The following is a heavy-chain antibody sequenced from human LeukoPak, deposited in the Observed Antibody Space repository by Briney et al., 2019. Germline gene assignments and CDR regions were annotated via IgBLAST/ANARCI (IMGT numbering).Heavy chain of an antibody. D-gene: IGHD1-26*01. CDR1: GFPFSSYA. J-gene: IGHJ4*02. CDR3: VRGRSGSYYSSFDY. Sequence: PGGSLRLSCEAFGFPFSSYAMHWVRQAPGKGLEWVSVISHDGSSEYYADSVKGRFTISRDNSKNTLNLQMNSLRTEDTAVYYCVRGRSGSYYSSFDYWGQGTLGSVSS. V-gene: IGHV3-30*01. CDR2: ISHDGSSE.